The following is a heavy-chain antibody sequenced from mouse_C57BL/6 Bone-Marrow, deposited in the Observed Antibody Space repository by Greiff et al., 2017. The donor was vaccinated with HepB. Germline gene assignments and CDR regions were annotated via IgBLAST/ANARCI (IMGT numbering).Heavy chain of an antibody. V-gene: IGHV5-4*01. Sequence: EVQRVESGGGLVKPGGSLKLSCAASGFTFSSYAMSWVRQTPEKRLEWVATISDGGSYTYYPDNVKGRFTISRDNTKNNLYLQTSQLKSEDTAMYYWARGRLCGSRFYLDNWGKGTTLTVSS. J-gene: IGHJ2*01. D-gene: IGHD1-1*01. CDR2: ISDGGSYT. CDR1: GFTFSSYA. CDR3: ARGRLCGSRFYLDN.